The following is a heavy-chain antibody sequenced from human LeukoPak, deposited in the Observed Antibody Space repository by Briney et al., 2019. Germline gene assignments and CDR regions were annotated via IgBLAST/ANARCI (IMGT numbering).Heavy chain of an antibody. V-gene: IGHV3-23*01. CDR3: AKALDYGGNPYYYGMDV. CDR1: GFTFSSYA. CDR2: ISGSGGST. J-gene: IGHJ6*02. D-gene: IGHD4-23*01. Sequence: GGSLRPFCAASGFTFSSYAMSWVRQAPGKGLEWVSAISGSGGSTYYADSVKGRFTISRDNSKNTLYLQMNSLRAEDTAVYYCAKALDYGGNPYYYGMDVWGQGTTVTVSS.